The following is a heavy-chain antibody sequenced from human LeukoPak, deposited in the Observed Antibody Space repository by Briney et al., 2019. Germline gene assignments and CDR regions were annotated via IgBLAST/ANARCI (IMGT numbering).Heavy chain of an antibody. D-gene: IGHD3-22*01. Sequence: SVKVSCKASGGTFSSYAISWVRQAPGQGLEWMGGIFTIFGTSKYAQKFQGRVTITAEESTSTAYMELSSLRSEDTAVYYCAGEGGDYYDSSGYYRGLLDYWGQGTLVTVSS. CDR1: GGTFSSYA. V-gene: IGHV1-69*13. J-gene: IGHJ4*02. CDR3: AGEGGDYYDSSGYYRGLLDY. CDR2: IFTIFGTS.